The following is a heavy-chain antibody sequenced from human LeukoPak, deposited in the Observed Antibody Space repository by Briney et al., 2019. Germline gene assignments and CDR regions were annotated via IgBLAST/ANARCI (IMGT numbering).Heavy chain of an antibody. Sequence: GGSLRLSCAASGFTFSDYYMSWIRQAPGKGLEWVSYISSSSSYIYYADSVKGRFTISRDNAKNSLYLQMNSLRAEDTAVYYCARELSVGWELLQRDPGYFDYWGQGTLVTVSS. CDR3: ARELSVGWELLQRDPGYFDY. V-gene: IGHV3-11*06. CDR1: GFTFSDYY. D-gene: IGHD1-26*01. CDR2: ISSSSSYI. J-gene: IGHJ4*02.